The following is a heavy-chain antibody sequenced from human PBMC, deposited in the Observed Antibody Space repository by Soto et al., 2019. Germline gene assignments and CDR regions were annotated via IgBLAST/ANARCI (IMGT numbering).Heavy chain of an antibody. J-gene: IGHJ5*02. CDR1: GGSIRSGGYY. CDR3: ARERPDGSRLDP. D-gene: IGHD6-13*01. Sequence: SETLSLTCTVSGGSIRSGGYYWSWIRQHPVKGLEWLGYIYYSGSTYYNPSLKSRVTISVDTSKNQFSLKLSSVTAADTAVYYCARERPDGSRLDPWGQGTLVTVSS. V-gene: IGHV4-30-4*08. CDR2: IYYSGST.